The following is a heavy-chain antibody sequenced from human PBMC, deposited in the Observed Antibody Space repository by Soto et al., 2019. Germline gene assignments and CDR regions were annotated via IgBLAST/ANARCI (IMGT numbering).Heavy chain of an antibody. J-gene: IGHJ4*02. V-gene: IGHV3-7*05. D-gene: IGHD3-3*01. Sequence: GGSLRLSCAASGFTFSSYWMTWVRQAPGKGLEWVAKIRQDGNEIYYVDSVKGRFTISRDNAKNSLYLQMNSLRAEDTGVYYCARVRTEWFCDSWGQGTLVTVSS. CDR3: ARVRTEWFCDS. CDR2: IRQDGNEI. CDR1: GFTFSSYW.